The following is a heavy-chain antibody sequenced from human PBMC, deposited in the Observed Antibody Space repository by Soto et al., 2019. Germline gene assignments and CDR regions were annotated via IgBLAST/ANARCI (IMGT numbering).Heavy chain of an antibody. Sequence: PSETLSLTCAVYGGSFSGYYWSWIRQPPGKGLEWIGEINHSGSTNYNPSLKSRVTISVDTSKNQFSLKLSSVTAADTAVYYCARERMWAVAGQNAFDIWGQGTMVTVSS. D-gene: IGHD6-19*01. CDR1: GGSFSGYY. CDR3: ARERMWAVAGQNAFDI. J-gene: IGHJ3*02. V-gene: IGHV4-34*01. CDR2: INHSGST.